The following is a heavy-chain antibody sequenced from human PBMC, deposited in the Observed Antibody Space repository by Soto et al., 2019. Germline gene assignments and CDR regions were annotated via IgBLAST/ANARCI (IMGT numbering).Heavy chain of an antibody. D-gene: IGHD3-10*01. Sequence: QLQLQESGPGLVKPSETLSLTCTVSGGSIRSDSYYWGWIRQPPGKGLEWIGSISYRGSTYYNPPLKSRVTIYVDTSKDQFSLRLSSVTAADTAVYYCARQGGSGSYYIPLDPWGQGTLVTVSS. CDR1: GGSIRSDSYY. CDR2: ISYRGST. CDR3: ARQGGSGSYYIPLDP. V-gene: IGHV4-39*01. J-gene: IGHJ5*02.